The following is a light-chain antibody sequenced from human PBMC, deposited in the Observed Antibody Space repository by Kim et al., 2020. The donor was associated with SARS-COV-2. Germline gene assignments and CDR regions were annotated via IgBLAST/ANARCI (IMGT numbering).Light chain of an antibody. CDR3: SSYTISSTYV. CDR2: DVS. J-gene: IGLJ1*01. Sequence: QSALTQPASVSGSPGQSITVSCTGVSSDDNVLDHVSWYQQQPGTAPKLVIFDVSKRPSGISSRFSGSRSANTASLTISGLQAEDDGDYYCSSYTISSTYVFGSGTKVTVL. V-gene: IGLV2-14*03. CDR1: SSDDNVLDH.